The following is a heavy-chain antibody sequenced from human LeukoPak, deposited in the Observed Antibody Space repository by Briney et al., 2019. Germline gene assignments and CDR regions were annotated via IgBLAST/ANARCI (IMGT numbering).Heavy chain of an antibody. CDR1: GFTFGSYT. D-gene: IGHD3-10*01. CDR2: ISSISTT. J-gene: IGHJ4*02. CDR3: AAAGDY. V-gene: IGHV3-48*02. Sequence: GGSLRLSCAVSGFTFGSYTMNWVRQAPGEGLEWVSHISSISTTYYADSVKGRFTTSRDNAKNLLYLQMNSLRDEDTAIYYCAAAGDYWGQGTLVTVSS.